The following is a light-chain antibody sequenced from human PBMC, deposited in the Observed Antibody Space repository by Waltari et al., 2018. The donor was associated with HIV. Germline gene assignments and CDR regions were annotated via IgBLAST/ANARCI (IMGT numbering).Light chain of an antibody. CDR3: QVWHSKSDHVV. CDR1: KIGTKS. Sequence: SYVLTPAPSASVAPGQTASISCGGDKIGTKSVHWYQQQPGPAPVLVVYDDSDRPSGSPEGFSGFNSGNTATLTISRVEAGDEADYYCQVWHSKSDHVVFGGGTKVTVL. V-gene: IGLV3-21*02. J-gene: IGLJ2*01. CDR2: DDS.